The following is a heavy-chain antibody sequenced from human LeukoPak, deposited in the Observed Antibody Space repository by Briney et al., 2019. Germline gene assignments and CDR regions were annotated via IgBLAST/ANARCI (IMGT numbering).Heavy chain of an antibody. CDR2: IRFDGSEK. Sequence: GGSLRLSCVASGFSFSSYGMHWVRRAPGKGLEWMTFIRFDGSEKYYADSVKGRFTISRDNAKNSLYLQMNSLRAEDTAVYYCARDGFDWRENDYWGQGTLVTVSS. CDR3: ARDGFDWRENDY. V-gene: IGHV3-30*02. J-gene: IGHJ4*02. CDR1: GFSFSSYG. D-gene: IGHD3-9*01.